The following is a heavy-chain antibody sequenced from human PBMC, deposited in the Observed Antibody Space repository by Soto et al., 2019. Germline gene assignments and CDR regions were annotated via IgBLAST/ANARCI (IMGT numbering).Heavy chain of an antibody. CDR2: IYYSGST. V-gene: IGHV4-61*01. Sequence: ASETLSLTCTVSGGSVSSGSYYWSWIRQPPGKGLEWTGYIYYSGSTNYNPSLKSRVTISVDTSKNQFSLKLSSVTAADTAVYYCARVNIYYYGMDVWGQGTTVTVSS. CDR1: GGSVSSGSYY. CDR3: ARVNIYYYGMDV. J-gene: IGHJ6*02.